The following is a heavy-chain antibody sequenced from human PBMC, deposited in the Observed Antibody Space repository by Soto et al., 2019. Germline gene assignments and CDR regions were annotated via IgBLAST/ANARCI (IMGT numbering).Heavy chain of an antibody. CDR1: GGSISSGGYY. Sequence: QVQLQESGPGLVKPSQTLSLTCTVSGGSISSGGYYWSWIRQHPGKGLEWIGYIYYSGSTYYNPSLKSRVTISVDTSKNQFSLKLSSVTAADTAVYYCARDSGGDCSGGSCYEYFDYWGQGTLVTVSS. J-gene: IGHJ4*02. CDR2: IYYSGST. CDR3: ARDSGGDCSGGSCYEYFDY. V-gene: IGHV4-31*03. D-gene: IGHD2-15*01.